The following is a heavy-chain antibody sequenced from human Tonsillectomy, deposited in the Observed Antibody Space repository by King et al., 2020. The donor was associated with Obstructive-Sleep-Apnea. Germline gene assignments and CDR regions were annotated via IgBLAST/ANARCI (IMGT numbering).Heavy chain of an antibody. Sequence: VQLQQWGAGLLKPSETLSLTCAVYGGSFSGYYWSWIRPPPGKGLEWIGEINHSGSTNYNPSLKSRVTISVDTSKNQFSLNLSSVTAADTAVCYCARGFRCSSTSCYVGIHFDYWGQGTLVTVSS. CDR1: GGSFSGYY. CDR2: INHSGST. J-gene: IGHJ4*02. V-gene: IGHV4-34*01. D-gene: IGHD2-2*01. CDR3: ARGFRCSSTSCYVGIHFDY.